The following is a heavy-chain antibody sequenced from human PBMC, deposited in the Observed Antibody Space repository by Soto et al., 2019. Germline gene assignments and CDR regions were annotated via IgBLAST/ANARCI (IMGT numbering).Heavy chain of an antibody. CDR2: IAYDGRTK. J-gene: IGHJ4*02. D-gene: IGHD4-4*01. V-gene: IGHV3-30-3*01. Sequence: QVQLMESGGGVVQPGRSLRLSCVASGFSFQNHAMYWIRQAPGKGLEWVALIAYDGRTKYSDAVRGRFTVSRDNSKSTQYLQMNSLRADVTAVYYCATSTSVTFDSWGQGTLVIVSS. CDR3: ATSTSVTFDS. CDR1: GFSFQNHA.